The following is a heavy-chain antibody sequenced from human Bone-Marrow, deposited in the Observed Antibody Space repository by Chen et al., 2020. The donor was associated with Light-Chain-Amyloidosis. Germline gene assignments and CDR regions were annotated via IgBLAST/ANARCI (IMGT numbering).Heavy chain of an antibody. J-gene: IGHJ3*02. V-gene: IGHV3-23*04. D-gene: IGHD3-9*01. CDR1: GFAFSSYA. CDR3: AKDISYDDILPGYPADAFDI. CDR2: IRGSGASR. Sequence: EVQLVESGGGLLQRGGSLRLSCAASGFAFSSYAMSWVRQAPGMGLEGGSMIRGSGASRYYGDSVKGRLTISRDNCKNALFLQMISLRAEDTAVYYCAKDISYDDILPGYPADAFDIWGQGTMVTVSS.